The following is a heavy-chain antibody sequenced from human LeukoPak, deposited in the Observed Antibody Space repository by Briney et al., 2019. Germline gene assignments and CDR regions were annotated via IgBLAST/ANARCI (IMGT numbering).Heavy chain of an antibody. V-gene: IGHV3-30*02. Sequence: PGGSLRLSCAVSGFTFSTYGMHWVRQAPGKGLEWVAFIRYDESNKYYADSVKGRFTISRDNSKNTLYLQMSSLRVEDTAVYVCAKDSNRGHSSNSPDHWGQGTLVTVSS. CDR1: GFTFSTYG. D-gene: IGHD6-13*01. CDR2: IRYDESNK. CDR3: AKDSNRGHSSNSPDH. J-gene: IGHJ4*02.